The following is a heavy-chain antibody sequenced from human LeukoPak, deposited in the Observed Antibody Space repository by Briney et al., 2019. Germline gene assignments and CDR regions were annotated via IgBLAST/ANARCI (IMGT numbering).Heavy chain of an antibody. Sequence: SETLSLTCAVSGGSIRSSSYYWGWIRQPPGKGLEWIGSIYYSGTTYYNPSLKSRVTISVDTSKNQFSLNLNSVTAADTAVYYCATQVGAARTYFDYWGQGTLVTVRS. CDR3: ATQVGAARTYFDY. CDR2: IYYSGTT. J-gene: IGHJ4*02. V-gene: IGHV4-39*01. D-gene: IGHD6-6*01. CDR1: GGSIRSSSYY.